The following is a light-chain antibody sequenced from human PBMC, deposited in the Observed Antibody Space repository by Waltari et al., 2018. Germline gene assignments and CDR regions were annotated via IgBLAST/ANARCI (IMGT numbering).Light chain of an antibody. CDR1: PSVSRA. CDR3: QHYLRLPVT. J-gene: IGKJ1*01. Sequence: EIVLTQSPGTLSLSLGERATLSCRASPSVSRALTWYQQKPGQAPRLLIYGASTRAPGIPDMFSGSGSGTDFSLTISRLEPDDFAVYYCQHYLRLPVTFGQGTTVEV. V-gene: IGKV3-20*01. CDR2: GAS.